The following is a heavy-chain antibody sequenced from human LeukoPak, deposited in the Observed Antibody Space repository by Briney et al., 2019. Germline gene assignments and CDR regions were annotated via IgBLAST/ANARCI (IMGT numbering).Heavy chain of an antibody. Sequence: SETLSLTCTVSGGSISSHSYSWGWLRQPPGKGLEWIGSFYYSDTTYYNPSFKSRVTISVDASKNQFSLKLSSVTAADTAVYYCARHTYWGYQVSWGQGSLVIVSS. CDR1: GGSISSHSYS. CDR3: ARHTYWGYQVS. D-gene: IGHD2-8*02. V-gene: IGHV4-39*01. J-gene: IGHJ5*02. CDR2: FYYSDTT.